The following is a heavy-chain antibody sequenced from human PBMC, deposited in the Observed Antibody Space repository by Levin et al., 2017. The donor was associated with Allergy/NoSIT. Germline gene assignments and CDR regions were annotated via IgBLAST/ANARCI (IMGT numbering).Heavy chain of an antibody. D-gene: IGHD3-10*01. Sequence: GSLRLSCTVAGGSIRGRSYYWGWIRQPPGKGLEWIGCIYNSGSTYYNPSLKSRVTMSIDISNNQFSLKLTSVTAADTALYFCARGSGEFDYWGQGTLVTVSS. CDR1: GGSIRGRSYY. J-gene: IGHJ4*02. CDR2: IYNSGST. V-gene: IGHV4-39*07. CDR3: ARGSGEFDY.